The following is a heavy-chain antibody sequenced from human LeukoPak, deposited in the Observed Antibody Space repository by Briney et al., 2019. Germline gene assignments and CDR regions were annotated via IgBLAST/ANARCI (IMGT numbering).Heavy chain of an antibody. D-gene: IGHD1-14*01. CDR2: CHDSGRT. Sequence: PSETLSLTCTVSDGSISGYYWSWIRQPPGKGLEWIGFCHDSGRTNYNPSLNSRVSISLDTSKNQFTLRLRSVTAADTAVYYCARGEPTGRPGIGFDYWGQGTLVTVSS. CDR1: DGSISGYY. CDR3: ARGEPTGRPGIGFDY. V-gene: IGHV4-59*01. J-gene: IGHJ4*02.